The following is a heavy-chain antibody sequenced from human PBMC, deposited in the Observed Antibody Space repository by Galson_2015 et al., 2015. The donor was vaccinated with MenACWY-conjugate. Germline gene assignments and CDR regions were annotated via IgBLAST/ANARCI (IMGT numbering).Heavy chain of an antibody. CDR3: ARSPPRVVVIENYFDY. CDR2: IYSGDST. J-gene: IGHJ4*02. D-gene: IGHD2-15*01. CDR1: GFTVSSNY. V-gene: IGHV3-53*01. Sequence: SLRLSCAASGFTVSSNYMSWVRQAPGKGLEWVSFIYSGDSTYYADSVKGRFTISRDNSKNTLYLQMNSVRAEDTAVYYCARSPPRVVVIENYFDYWVQGTLVTVSS.